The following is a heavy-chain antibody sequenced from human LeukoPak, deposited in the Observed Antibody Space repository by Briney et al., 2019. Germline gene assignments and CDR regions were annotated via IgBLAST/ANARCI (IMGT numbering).Heavy chain of an antibody. CDR1: GGSISSSNW. V-gene: IGHV4-4*02. CDR3: ARGPRYSGYDLFDY. Sequence: PSGTLSLTCAVSGGSISSSNWWSWVSQPPAKGLEWIGEIYHSGSTNYNPSLKSRVTISVDKSKNQFSLKLSSVTAADTAVYYCARGPRYSGYDLFDYWGQGTLVTVSS. CDR2: IYHSGST. D-gene: IGHD5-12*01. J-gene: IGHJ4*02.